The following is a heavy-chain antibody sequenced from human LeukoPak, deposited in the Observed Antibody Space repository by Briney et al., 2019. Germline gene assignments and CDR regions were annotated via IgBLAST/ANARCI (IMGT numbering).Heavy chain of an antibody. CDR3: AKSGQLGGYYYYYYMDV. D-gene: IGHD6-6*01. V-gene: IGHV3-9*03. CDR1: GFTFDDYA. J-gene: IGHJ6*03. CDR2: ISWNSGSI. Sequence: GRSLRLSCAASGFTFDDYAMHWVRQAPGKGLEWVSGISWNSGSIGYADSVKGRLTISRDNAKNSLYLQMSSLRAEDMALYYCAKSGQLGGYYYYYYMDVWGKGTTVTVSS.